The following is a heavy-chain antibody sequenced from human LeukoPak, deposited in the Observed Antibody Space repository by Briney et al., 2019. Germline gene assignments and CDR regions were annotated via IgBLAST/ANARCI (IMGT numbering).Heavy chain of an antibody. J-gene: IGHJ4*02. CDR1: GYTFTGYY. CDR3: ARDRYTGYNDFDH. Sequence: ASVKVSCKASGYTFTGYYIQWGRQAPGQGLEWMGWINPNNGGTKYAQKCQGRVTMTRDTSISTAYMELSRLRSDDTAVYYCARDRYTGYNDFDHWGQGSLVTVSS. D-gene: IGHD5-24*01. V-gene: IGHV1-2*02. CDR2: INPNNGGT.